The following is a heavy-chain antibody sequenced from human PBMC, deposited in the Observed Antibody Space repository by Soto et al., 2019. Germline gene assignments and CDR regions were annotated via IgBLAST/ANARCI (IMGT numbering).Heavy chain of an antibody. CDR2: LSYDGSNN. D-gene: IGHD2-15*01. CDR3: ARGHHGSGGSCYIADAFDI. Sequence: QVQLVESGGGVVQPGRSLRLSCAASGFTFSSYAMHWVRQAPGKGLEWVAVLSYDGSNNYYADSVKGRFTISRDNSKNTLYLQMNSLRAEDTAVYYCARGHHGSGGSCYIADAFDIWGQGTMVTVSS. V-gene: IGHV3-30-3*01. J-gene: IGHJ3*02. CDR1: GFTFSSYA.